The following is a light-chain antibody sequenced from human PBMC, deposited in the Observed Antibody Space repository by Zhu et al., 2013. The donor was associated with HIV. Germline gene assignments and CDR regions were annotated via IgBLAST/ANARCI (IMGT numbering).Light chain of an antibody. Sequence: AIQMTQSPSSLSASVGDRVTITCRASEDIRKDLGWFQQRPGKAPKLLIYAASTLQSGVPSRFSGSGSGTDFTLTINRLEPEDSAVYYCQQRSDWHLLTFGGGTRVEIK. J-gene: IGKJ4*01. CDR3: QQRSDWHLLT. CDR1: EDIRKD. V-gene: IGKV1-6*01. CDR2: AAS.